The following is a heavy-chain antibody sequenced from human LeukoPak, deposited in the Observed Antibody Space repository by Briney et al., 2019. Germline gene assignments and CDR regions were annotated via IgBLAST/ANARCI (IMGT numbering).Heavy chain of an antibody. CDR2: IYYSGNT. V-gene: IGHV4-30-4*01. CDR1: GGSMNSGDYY. J-gene: IGHJ4*02. Sequence: SQTLSLTCTVSGGSMNSGDYYWSWIRQPPGKGLEWIGYIYYSGNTYYNPSLKSRVTISVDTSKNQFSLKLSSVTAADTAVYYCARGYSSGYYFNYWGQGTLVTVSS. CDR3: ARGYSSGYYFNY. D-gene: IGHD3-22*01.